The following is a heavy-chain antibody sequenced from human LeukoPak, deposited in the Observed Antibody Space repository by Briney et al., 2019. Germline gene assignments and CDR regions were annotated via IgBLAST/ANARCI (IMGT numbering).Heavy chain of an antibody. CDR1: GGSISSSSYY. CDR2: IYYSGST. V-gene: IGHV4-39*07. D-gene: IGHD5-12*01. Sequence: SETLSLTCTVSGGSISSSSYYWGWIRQPPGKGLEWIGSIYYSGSTYYNPSLKSRVTMSVDTSKNQFSLKLTSVTAADTAVYFCARGMAAAYDYNWFDPWGQGTLVTVSS. CDR3: ARGMAAAYDYNWFDP. J-gene: IGHJ5*02.